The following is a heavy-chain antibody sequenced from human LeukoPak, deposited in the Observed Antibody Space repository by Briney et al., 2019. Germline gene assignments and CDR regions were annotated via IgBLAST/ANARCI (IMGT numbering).Heavy chain of an antibody. D-gene: IGHD1-14*01. Sequence: PGGSLRLSCAASGFTFSDYNMRWIRQAPGKGLEWVSSISRSGSTKYYADSVKGRFTISRDNSKNTLYLQMNSLTAGDTAVYYCAKVPPEYAYYYNYMDVWGKGTTVTISS. CDR3: AKVPPEYAYYYNYMDV. CDR1: GFTFSDYN. CDR2: ISRSGSTK. J-gene: IGHJ6*03. V-gene: IGHV3-11*01.